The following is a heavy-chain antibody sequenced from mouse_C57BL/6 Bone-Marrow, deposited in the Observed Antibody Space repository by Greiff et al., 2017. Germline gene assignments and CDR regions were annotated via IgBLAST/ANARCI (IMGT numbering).Heavy chain of an antibody. J-gene: IGHJ1*03. CDR2: FYPRSGNT. Sequence: VQLQQSGAELARPGASVKLSCKASGYTFTSYGISWVKQRTGQGLEWIGEFYPRSGNTYYNEQFKGKATLTADKSSSTAYMELRSLTSEDAAVYFGARDGSSLYWYFDVWGTGTTVTVSS. V-gene: IGHV1-81*01. CDR1: GYTFTSYG. D-gene: IGHD1-1*01. CDR3: ARDGSSLYWYFDV.